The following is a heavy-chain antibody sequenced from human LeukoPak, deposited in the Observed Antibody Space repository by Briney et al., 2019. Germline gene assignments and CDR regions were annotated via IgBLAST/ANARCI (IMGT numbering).Heavy chain of an antibody. CDR3: ARDLDGSGSYHWFDP. D-gene: IGHD3-10*01. CDR2: IKQDGSEK. CDR1: GFTFSSYW. V-gene: IGHV3-7*01. J-gene: IGHJ5*02. Sequence: SGGSLRLSCAASGFTFSSYWMSWVRQAPGKGLEWVANIKQDGSEKYYVDSVKGRFTISRDNAKNSLYLQMNSLRAEDTAVYYCARDLDGSGSYHWFDPWGQGTLVTVSA.